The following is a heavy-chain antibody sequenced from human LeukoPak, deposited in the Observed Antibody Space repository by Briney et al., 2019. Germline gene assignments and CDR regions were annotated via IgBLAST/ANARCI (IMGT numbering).Heavy chain of an antibody. CDR3: ARGEGATTQEDFDY. Sequence: RGASVKVSCKASGYTFTSYGISWVRQAPGQGLEWMGWIGAYNGNTNYAQKLQGRVTMTTDTSTSTAYMELRSLRSDDTAVYYCARGEGATTQEDFDYWGQGTLVTVSS. V-gene: IGHV1-18*01. D-gene: IGHD1-26*01. CDR1: GYTFTSYG. CDR2: IGAYNGNT. J-gene: IGHJ4*02.